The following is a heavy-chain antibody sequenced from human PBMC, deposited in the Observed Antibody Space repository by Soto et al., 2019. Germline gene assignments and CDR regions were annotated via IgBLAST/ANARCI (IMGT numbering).Heavy chain of an antibody. Sequence: PGGSLRLSCAASGFTFSSYAMSWVRQAPGKGLEWVSAISGSGGSTYYADSVKGRFTISRDNSKNTLYLQMNSLRAEDTAVYYCANLIYYYDSSGPGSRAFDIWGQGTMVTVSS. CDR3: ANLIYYYDSSGPGSRAFDI. D-gene: IGHD3-22*01. CDR1: GFTFSSYA. J-gene: IGHJ3*02. V-gene: IGHV3-23*01. CDR2: ISGSGGST.